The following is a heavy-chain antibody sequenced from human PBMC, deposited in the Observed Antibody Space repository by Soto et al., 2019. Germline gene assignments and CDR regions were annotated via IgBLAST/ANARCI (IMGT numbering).Heavy chain of an antibody. CDR1: GFTFSNYA. J-gene: IGHJ6*02. Sequence: EVQLLESGGGLIQPGGSLRLSCVASGFTFSNYAMSWVRQAPGKGLEWVSSISQSGDDMYYADSVGGRFTISRDNSKNTLYLQMNSLRVEDTAVYYCAKAAQHWLVRGYGVDVWGQGTTVTVSS. D-gene: IGHD6-19*01. CDR3: AKAAQHWLVRGYGVDV. V-gene: IGHV3-23*01. CDR2: ISQSGDDM.